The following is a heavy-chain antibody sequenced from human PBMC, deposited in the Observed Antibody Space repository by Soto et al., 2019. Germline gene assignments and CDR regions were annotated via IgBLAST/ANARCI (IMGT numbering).Heavy chain of an antibody. J-gene: IGHJ6*03. V-gene: IGHV4-39*01. CDR3: ARLGGGYFRYYYYMDV. D-gene: IGHD3-22*01. Sequence: TLSLTCTVSGGSISSSSYYWGWIRQPPGKGLEWIGSIYYSGSTYYNPSLKSRVTISVDTSKNQFSLKLSSVTAADTAVYYCARLGGGYFRYYYYMDVWGKGTTVTVSS. CDR2: IYYSGST. CDR1: GGSISSSSYY.